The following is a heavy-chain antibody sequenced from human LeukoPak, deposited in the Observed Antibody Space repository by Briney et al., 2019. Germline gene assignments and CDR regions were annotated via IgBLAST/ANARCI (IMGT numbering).Heavy chain of an antibody. CDR2: ISGSGGST. V-gene: IGHV3-23*01. CDR3: AKVDSSGYYAHFDY. J-gene: IGHJ4*02. Sequence: GGSLRLSCAASGFTVSSNYMSWVRQAPGKGLEWVSAISGSGGSTYYADSVKGRFTISRDNSKNTLYLQMNSLRAEDTAVYYCAKVDSSGYYAHFDYWGQGTLVTVSS. D-gene: IGHD3-22*01. CDR1: GFTVSSNY.